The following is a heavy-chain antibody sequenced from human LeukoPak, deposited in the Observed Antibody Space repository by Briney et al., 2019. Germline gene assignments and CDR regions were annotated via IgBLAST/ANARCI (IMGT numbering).Heavy chain of an antibody. CDR1: GDTFSSYA. J-gene: IGHJ4*02. D-gene: IGHD1-26*01. Sequence: GASVKVSCKASGDTFSSYAISWVRQAPGQGLEWMGGIIPIFGTANYAQKFQGRVTITADESTSTAYMELSSLRSEDTAVYYCARDRGSYFLDYWGQGTLVTVSS. CDR2: IIPIFGTA. V-gene: IGHV1-69*13. CDR3: ARDRGSYFLDY.